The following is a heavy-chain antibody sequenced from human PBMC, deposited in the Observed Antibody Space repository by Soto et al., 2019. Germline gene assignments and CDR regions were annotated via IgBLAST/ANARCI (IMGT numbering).Heavy chain of an antibody. Sequence: EVQLLESGGGLVQPGGSLSLSCAASAFTFNNYAMSWVRQAPGKGLEWVSGIGGSGRTTYYADSVMGRFTISRDNSNNTLLLQMNRLRAEDTAVYYCAKSRYSDSSGDVYDYWGQGTLVTVSS. CDR2: IGGSGRTT. J-gene: IGHJ4*02. D-gene: IGHD3-22*01. CDR3: AKSRYSDSSGDVYDY. V-gene: IGHV3-23*01. CDR1: AFTFNNYA.